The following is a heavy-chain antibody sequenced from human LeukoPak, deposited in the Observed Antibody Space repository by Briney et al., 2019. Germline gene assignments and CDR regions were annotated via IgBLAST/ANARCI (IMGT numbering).Heavy chain of an antibody. J-gene: IGHJ4*02. CDR1: GFTFSSYA. CDR3: AKAKGSSPLAYCGGDCYPLTPYY. Sequence: GGSLRLSCAASGFTFSSYAMSWVRQAPGKGLEWVSAISGSGGSTYYADSVKGRFTISRDNSKNTLYLQMNSLRAEDTAVYYCAKAKGSSPLAYCGGDCYPLTPYYWGQGTLVTVSS. V-gene: IGHV3-23*01. CDR2: ISGSGGST. D-gene: IGHD2-21*02.